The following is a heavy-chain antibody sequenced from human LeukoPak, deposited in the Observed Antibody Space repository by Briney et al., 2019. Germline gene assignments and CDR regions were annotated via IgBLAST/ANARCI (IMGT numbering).Heavy chain of an antibody. CDR3: TTVIPIRWLLPSDYFDY. CDR1: GFTFSSYG. V-gene: IGHV3-15*01. D-gene: IGHD3-22*01. Sequence: RAGGSLRLSCAASGFTFSSYGMSWVRQAPGRGLEWVGRIKSKTDDGTTDYAAPVKGRFTISRDDSKNTLYLQMNNLKTEDTAVYYCTTVIPIRWLLPSDYFDYWGQGTLVTVSS. CDR2: IKSKTDDGTT. J-gene: IGHJ4*02.